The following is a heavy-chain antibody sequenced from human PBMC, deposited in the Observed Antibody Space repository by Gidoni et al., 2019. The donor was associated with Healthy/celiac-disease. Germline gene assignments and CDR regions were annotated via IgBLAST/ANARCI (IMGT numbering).Heavy chain of an antibody. CDR2: IWYDGSNK. J-gene: IGHJ4*02. CDR3: ARDRAGGIAAATFDY. Sequence: QVQLVESGRGVVQPGRSLRLSCAASGFTFSRYGMHWVRQAPGKGLEWVAVIWYDGSNKYYADSVKGRFTISRDNSKNTLYLQMNSLRAEDTAVYYCARDRAGGIAAATFDYWGQGTLVTVSS. D-gene: IGHD6-13*01. V-gene: IGHV3-33*01. CDR1: GFTFSRYG.